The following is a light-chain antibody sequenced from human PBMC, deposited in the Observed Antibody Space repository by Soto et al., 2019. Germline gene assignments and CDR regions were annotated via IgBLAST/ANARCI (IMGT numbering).Light chain of an antibody. CDR3: QQRSNWPLT. J-gene: IGKJ4*01. Sequence: ETVLTQSPATLSLSPGERATLSCRASQSVSNDLAWYQQKPGQAPRLLIYDASNRATGIPARFSGSGSGTDFTLTISSLEPEDFEVYYCQQRSNWPLTFGGGSKVDIK. V-gene: IGKV3-11*01. CDR2: DAS. CDR1: QSVSND.